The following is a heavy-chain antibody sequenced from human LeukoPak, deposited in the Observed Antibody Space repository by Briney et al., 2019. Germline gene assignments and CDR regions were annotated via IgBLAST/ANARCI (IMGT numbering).Heavy chain of an antibody. Sequence: GRSLRLSCAASGFTFKDHAMYWVRQAPGKGLKWVAGISGSGGSTNYADSVKGRFSISRDNPKNTLYLQMNSLRAEDTAVYFCAKRGVVIRVILVGFHKEAYYFDSWGQGALVTVSS. CDR2: ISGSGGST. CDR1: GFTFKDHA. V-gene: IGHV3-23*01. J-gene: IGHJ4*02. D-gene: IGHD3-22*01. CDR3: AKRGVVIRVILVGFHKEAYYFDS.